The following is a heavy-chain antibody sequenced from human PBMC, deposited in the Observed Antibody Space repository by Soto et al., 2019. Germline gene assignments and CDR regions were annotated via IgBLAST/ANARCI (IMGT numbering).Heavy chain of an antibody. CDR1: GFTFSSYW. D-gene: IGHD3-3*01. CDR3: ARESYDFWSGTLVYGMDV. V-gene: IGHV3-7*01. Sequence: GGSLRLSCAASGFTFSSYWMSWVRQAPGKGLEWVANIKQDGSEKYYVDSVKGRFTISRDNAKNSLYLQMNSLRAEDTAVYYCARESYDFWSGTLVYGMDVWAQGMTVTVSS. J-gene: IGHJ6*01. CDR2: IKQDGSEK.